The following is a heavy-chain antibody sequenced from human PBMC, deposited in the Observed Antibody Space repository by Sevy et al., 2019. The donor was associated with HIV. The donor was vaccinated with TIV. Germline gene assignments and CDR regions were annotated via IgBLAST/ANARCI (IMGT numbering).Heavy chain of an antibody. CDR3: ASAAAGAYDAFDI. V-gene: IGHV1-8*03. CDR2: LNPSSRNT. J-gene: IGHJ3*02. CDR1: GYTFSVYD. D-gene: IGHD2-15*01. Sequence: ASVKVSCKASGYTFSVYDINWVRQVTGQGLEWMGWLNPSSRNTGYAEKFQCRVTFTMDSYTSTSYMEMSSPGSEDTAVYYCASAAAGAYDAFDIWGQGTLVTVSS.